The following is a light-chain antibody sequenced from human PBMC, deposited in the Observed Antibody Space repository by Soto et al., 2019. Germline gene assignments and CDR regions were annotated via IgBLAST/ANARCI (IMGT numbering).Light chain of an antibody. J-gene: IGKJ3*01. Sequence: DIQMTQSPSSVSASVGDRVTITCRASRGINNWLAWCQQKPGKAPKLLIYITSRLQSEVPSRFNGSVSRAEFTLTISYHRPEDSSTYYCQQASSFPFTFGPGTKVAIK. V-gene: IGKV1-12*01. CDR2: ITS. CDR3: QQASSFPFT. CDR1: RGINNW.